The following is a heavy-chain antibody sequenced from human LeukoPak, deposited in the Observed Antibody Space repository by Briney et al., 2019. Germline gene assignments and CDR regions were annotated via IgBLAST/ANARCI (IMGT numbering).Heavy chain of an antibody. CDR1: GFTFSNYW. Sequence: GGSLRLSCAASGFTFSNYWMFWVRQVPGKGLVWVSRIDTDGSSTTYADSVKGRFTISRDNAKNTLYLQMNSLRAGDTAVYYCASRISSGNYFFDYWGQGTLVTVSS. V-gene: IGHV3-74*01. CDR3: ASRISSGNYFFDY. CDR2: IDTDGSST. J-gene: IGHJ4*02. D-gene: IGHD1-26*01.